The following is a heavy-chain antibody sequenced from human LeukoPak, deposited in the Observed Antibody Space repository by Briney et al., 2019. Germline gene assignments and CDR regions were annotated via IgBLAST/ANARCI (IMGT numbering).Heavy chain of an antibody. V-gene: IGHV4-30-2*01. CDR1: AGSISSGGYS. D-gene: IGHD5-24*01. J-gene: IGHJ4*02. CDR3: ARGARDGYNSLDY. Sequence: SETLSLTCAVSAGSISSGGYSWGWIRQQPGKGLEWIGYIYHSGSTYYNPSLKSRVTISVDRSKNQFSLKLSAVTAADTAVYYCARGARDGYNSLDYWGQGTLVTVSS. CDR2: IYHSGST.